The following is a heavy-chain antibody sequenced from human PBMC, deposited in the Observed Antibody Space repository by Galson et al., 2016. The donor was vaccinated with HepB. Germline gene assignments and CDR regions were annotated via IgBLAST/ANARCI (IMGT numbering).Heavy chain of an antibody. CDR2: ISISSNFI. Sequence: SLRLSCAASGFTFSHYTMNWVRQPPGKGLEWVSSISISSNFIHYADSVKGRFTISRDNAKNSLFLQMSSLRAEDTAVYYCARGTVDKPGMDVWGQGTTVTVSS. D-gene: IGHD1-1*01. J-gene: IGHJ6*02. CDR3: ARGTVDKPGMDV. CDR1: GFTFSHYT. V-gene: IGHV3-21*01.